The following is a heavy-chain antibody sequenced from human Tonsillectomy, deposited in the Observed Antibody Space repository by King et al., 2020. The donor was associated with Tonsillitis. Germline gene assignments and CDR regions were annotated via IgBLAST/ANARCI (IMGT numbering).Heavy chain of an antibody. CDR3: ARDDSSSPSAFDF. V-gene: IGHV3-7*03. CDR2: IKGDGSRK. CDR1: GFTFTNYW. D-gene: IGHD6-13*01. Sequence: QLVQSGGDLVQPGGSLRLSCAASGFTFTNYWMSWIRQAPGKGLEWVADIKGDGSRKYYVDSVKGRFTISRDNAKNSLYLQMNSLRAEDTALYFCARDDSSSPSAFDFWGQGTLVTVSS. J-gene: IGHJ4*02.